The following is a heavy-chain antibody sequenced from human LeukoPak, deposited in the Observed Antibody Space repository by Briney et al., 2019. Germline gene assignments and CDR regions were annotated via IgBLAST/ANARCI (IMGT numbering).Heavy chain of an antibody. J-gene: IGHJ6*02. CDR2: IIPIFGTA. CDR1: GYTFTDSY. CDR3: AGPQMTSYGMDV. V-gene: IGHV1-69*13. Sequence: SVKVSCKASGYTFTDSYMHWVRQAPGQGLEWMGGIIPIFGTANYAQKFQGRVTITADESTSTAYMELSSLRSEDTAVYYCAGPQMTSYGMDVWGQGTTVTVSS.